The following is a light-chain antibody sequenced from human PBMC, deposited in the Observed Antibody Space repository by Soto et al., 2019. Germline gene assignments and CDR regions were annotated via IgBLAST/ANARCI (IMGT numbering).Light chain of an antibody. J-gene: IGKJ1*01. CDR2: LGS. CDR3: LQVLQTPPQ. V-gene: IGKV2-28*01. CDR1: QSLLQSNGFNY. Sequence: DVVMTQSPLSLPVTPGEPASISCRSSQSLLQSNGFNYLDWYVQRPGQSPQLLISLGSIRASGVPDRFRGSGSGTDFTLKISRVEAEDVGIYYCLQVLQTPPQFGQGTKVDI.